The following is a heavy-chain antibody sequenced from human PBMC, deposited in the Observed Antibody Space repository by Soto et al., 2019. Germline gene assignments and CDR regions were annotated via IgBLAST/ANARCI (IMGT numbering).Heavy chain of an antibody. CDR2: INRNGKNK. D-gene: IGHD2-8*01. V-gene: IGHV3-11*01. CDR1: GFTFSDYY. J-gene: IGHJ4*02. CDR3: ARRRRTDMDDIVLMHDFDF. Sequence: QVQLVESGGGLVKPGGSLRLSCAASGFTFSDYYMSWILQAPGRGLEWLSYINRNGKNKDYADSVRGRFTISRDNAKTSLYLEMNGLSVEETAVYYCARRRRTDMDDIVLMHDFDFWGQGTLVTVSS.